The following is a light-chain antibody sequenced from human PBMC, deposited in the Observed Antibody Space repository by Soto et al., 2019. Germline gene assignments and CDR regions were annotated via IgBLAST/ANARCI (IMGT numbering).Light chain of an antibody. Sequence: EIVLTQSPGTLSLSQGEGATLSCRASQSVSSSYFAWYQQKPGQAPRLLIYGASSRASGIPDRFSGSGSGTDFTLTISRLEPEDFAVYYCHQYGSSPWTFGQGTKVE. CDR3: HQYGSSPWT. V-gene: IGKV3-20*01. J-gene: IGKJ1*01. CDR2: GAS. CDR1: QSVSSSY.